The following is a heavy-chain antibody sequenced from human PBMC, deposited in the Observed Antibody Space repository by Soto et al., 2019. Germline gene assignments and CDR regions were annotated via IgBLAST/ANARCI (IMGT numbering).Heavy chain of an antibody. CDR3: ATVTLLGYCSGPDCYFGRYFDY. V-gene: IGHV4-39*01. Sequence: PSETLSLTCTVSGGSIRSSSYYWGWLRPPPGKGLEWIGTTYYTWSTYYNPSLKSRVTLSVDTSKNQFSLKLSSVTATDTAVYSCATVTLLGYCSGPDCYFGRYFDYCGQGTLVTVS. CDR2: TYYTWST. D-gene: IGHD2-15*01. J-gene: IGHJ4*02. CDR1: GGSIRSSSYY.